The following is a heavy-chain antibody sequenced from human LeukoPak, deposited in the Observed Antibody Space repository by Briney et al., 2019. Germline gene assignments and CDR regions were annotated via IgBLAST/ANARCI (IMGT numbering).Heavy chain of an antibody. CDR3: ARQPLSGSGVGAFDI. CDR2: IYPGDSDT. Sequence: GESLKISCKGSGYSFTSYWIGWVRQMPGKGLEWMGIIYPGDSDTRYSPSFQGQVTISADKSISTAYLQWSSLKASDTAMYYCARQPLSGSGVGAFDICGQGTMVTVSS. CDR1: GYSFTSYW. J-gene: IGHJ3*02. V-gene: IGHV5-51*01. D-gene: IGHD1-26*01.